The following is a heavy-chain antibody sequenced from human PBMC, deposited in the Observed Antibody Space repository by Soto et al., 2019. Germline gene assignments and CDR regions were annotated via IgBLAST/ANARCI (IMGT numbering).Heavy chain of an antibody. D-gene: IGHD2-2*01. CDR1: GFTFSSYA. CDR3: ARELTHIVVVPAASLSYYYYGMDV. CDR2: ISYDGSNK. V-gene: IGHV3-30-3*01. J-gene: IGHJ6*02. Sequence: GGSLRLSCAASGFTFSSYAMHWVRQAPGKGLEWVAVISYDGSNKYYADSVKGRFTISRDNSKSTLYLQMNSLRAEDTAVYYCARELTHIVVVPAASLSYYYYGMDVWGQGTTVTVSS.